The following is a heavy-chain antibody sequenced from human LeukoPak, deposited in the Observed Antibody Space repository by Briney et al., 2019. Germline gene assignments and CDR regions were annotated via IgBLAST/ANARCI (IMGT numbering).Heavy chain of an antibody. Sequence: SETLSLTCTVSGGSISSYYWSWIRQPPGKGLEWIGEINHSGSTNYNPSLKSRVTISVDTSKNQFSLKLSSVTAADTAVYYCARGNSNFDYWGQGTLVTVSS. D-gene: IGHD3-22*01. V-gene: IGHV4-34*01. CDR3: ARGNSNFDY. CDR1: GGSISSYY. CDR2: INHSGST. J-gene: IGHJ4*02.